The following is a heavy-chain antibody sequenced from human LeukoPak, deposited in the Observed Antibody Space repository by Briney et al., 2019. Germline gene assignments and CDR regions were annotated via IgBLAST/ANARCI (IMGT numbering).Heavy chain of an antibody. CDR3: ARVSRTIFGVVNAPGIFDY. J-gene: IGHJ4*02. V-gene: IGHV4-34*01. CDR1: GGSFSGYY. CDR2: INHSGST. D-gene: IGHD3-3*01. Sequence: SETLSLTCAVYGGSFSGYYWSWIRQPPGKGLEWIGEINHSGSTNYNPSLKSRVTISVDTSKNQFSLKLSSVTAADTAVYYCARVSRTIFGVVNAPGIFDYWGQGTLVTVSS.